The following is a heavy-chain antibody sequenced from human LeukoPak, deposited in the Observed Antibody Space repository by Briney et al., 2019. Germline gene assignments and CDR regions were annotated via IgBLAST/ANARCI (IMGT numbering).Heavy chain of an antibody. J-gene: IGHJ5*02. CDR2: IYYSGST. V-gene: IGHV4-59*01. CDR1: GGSISSYY. CDR3: AREGGAEKGNWFDP. D-gene: IGHD3-16*01. Sequence: PSETLSLTCTVCGGSISSYYWSWIRQPPGKGLEWIGYIYYSGSTNYNPSLKSRVTISVDTSKNQFSLKLSSVTAADTAVYYCAREGGAEKGNWFDPWGQGTLVTVSS.